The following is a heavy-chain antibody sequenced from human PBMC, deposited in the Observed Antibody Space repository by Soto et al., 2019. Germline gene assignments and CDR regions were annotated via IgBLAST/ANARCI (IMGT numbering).Heavy chain of an antibody. D-gene: IGHD3-16*01. J-gene: IGHJ3*01. CDR1: GFIFNNYV. Sequence: HPGGTVRISCAASGFIFNNYVMTWVRQGPGKGLEWVSGVKGNGGSTHYADSVKGRFTISRDDAKNALYLHMHSLRADDTAVYYCSRGLGPLDPFDASGPGTMVTVSS. V-gene: IGHV3-23*01. CDR2: VKGNGGST. CDR3: SRGLGPLDPFDA.